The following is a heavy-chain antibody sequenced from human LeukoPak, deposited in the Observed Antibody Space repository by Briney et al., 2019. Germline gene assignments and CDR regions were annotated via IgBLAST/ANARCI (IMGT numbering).Heavy chain of an antibody. CDR1: GASISSYY. V-gene: IGHV4-59*12. CDR3: ARAYRAPMNNINGWFDP. J-gene: IGHJ5*02. Sequence: PSETLSLTCTVSGASISSYYWSWIRQPPGKGLEWIGYIFYSGSTNYNPSLKGRVTMSVDTSKNQFSLQLNSVTPEDTAVYYCARAYRAPMNNINGWFDPWGQGTLVTVFS. CDR2: IFYSGST. D-gene: IGHD1/OR15-1a*01.